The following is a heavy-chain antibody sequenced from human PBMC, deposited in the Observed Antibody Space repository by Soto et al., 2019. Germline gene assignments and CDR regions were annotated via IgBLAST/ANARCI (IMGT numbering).Heavy chain of an antibody. CDR2: IIPILGIA. J-gene: IGHJ4*02. Sequence: QVQLVQSGAEVKKPGSSVKVSCKASGGTFSSYTISWVRQAPGQGLEWMGRIIPILGIANYAQKFQGRVTITADKPTSTAYMELSSLRSEDTAVYYCARDESIAVAGKDYWGQGTLVTVSS. D-gene: IGHD6-19*01. CDR3: ARDESIAVAGKDY. CDR1: GGTFSSYT. V-gene: IGHV1-69*08.